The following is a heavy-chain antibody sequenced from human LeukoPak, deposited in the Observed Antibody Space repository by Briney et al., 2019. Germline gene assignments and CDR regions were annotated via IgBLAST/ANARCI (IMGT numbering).Heavy chain of an antibody. CDR2: IYYSGST. V-gene: IGHV4-59*12. CDR3: ARSGGGGPALS. Sequence: SETLSLTCTVSGGSISDYYWSWVRQPPGKGLEWIGYIYYSGSTNYNPSLKSRVTISVDTSKSQFSLKLSSVTAADTAVYYCARSGGGGPALSWGQGTLVTVSS. CDR1: GGSISDYY. J-gene: IGHJ4*02. D-gene: IGHD2-21*01.